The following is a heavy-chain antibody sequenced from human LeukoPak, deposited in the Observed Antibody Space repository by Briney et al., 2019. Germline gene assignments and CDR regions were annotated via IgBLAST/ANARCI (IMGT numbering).Heavy chain of an antibody. Sequence: PGGSLGLSCAASGFTFSSYAMSWVRNAPGKGLEWVSAISGSGGSTYYADSVKGRFTISRDNSKNTLYLQMNSLRAEDTAVYYCAKDLEGYGSRSFDYWGQGTLVTVSS. CDR3: AKDLEGYGSRSFDY. V-gene: IGHV3-23*01. CDR1: GFTFSSYA. CDR2: ISGSGGST. J-gene: IGHJ4*02. D-gene: IGHD3-10*01.